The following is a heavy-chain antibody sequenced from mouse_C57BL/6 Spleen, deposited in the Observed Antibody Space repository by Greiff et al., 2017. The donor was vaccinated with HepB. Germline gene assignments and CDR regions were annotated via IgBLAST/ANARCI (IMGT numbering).Heavy chain of an antibody. CDR2: INPNYGTT. V-gene: IGHV1-39*01. Sequence: LVESGPELVKPGASVKISCKASGYSFTDYNMNWVKQSNGKSLEWIGVINPNYGTTSYNQKFKGKATLTVDQSSSTAYMQLNSLTSEDSAVYYCATPYYYGSSYGYFDVWGTGTTGTVSS. CDR3: ATPYYYGSSYGYFDV. D-gene: IGHD1-1*01. CDR1: GYSFTDYN. J-gene: IGHJ1*03.